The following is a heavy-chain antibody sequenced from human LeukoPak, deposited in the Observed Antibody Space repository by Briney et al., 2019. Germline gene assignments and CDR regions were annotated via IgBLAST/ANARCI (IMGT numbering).Heavy chain of an antibody. CDR1: GYTFTSYA. J-gene: IGHJ3*02. V-gene: IGHV3-30*04. CDR3: ARDSSHYYDSSGYYYGGAFDI. CDR2: ISYDGSNK. Sequence: SCKASGYTFTSYAMHWVRQAPGKGLEWVAVISYDGSNKYYADSVKGRFTISRDNSKNTLYLQMNSLRAEDTAVYYCARDSSHYYDSSGYYYGGAFDIWGQGTMVTVSS. D-gene: IGHD3-22*01.